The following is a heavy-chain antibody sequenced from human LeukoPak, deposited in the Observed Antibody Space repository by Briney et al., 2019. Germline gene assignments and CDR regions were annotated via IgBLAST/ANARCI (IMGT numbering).Heavy chain of an antibody. D-gene: IGHD6-13*01. Sequence: PSQTLSLTCTVSGGSISSGGYYWSWIRQHPGKGLEWIGYIYYSGSTYYNPSPKSRVIISVDTSKNQFSLKLSSVTAADTAVYYCARDIAGRGYFDYWGQGTLVTVSS. CDR1: GGSISSGGYY. J-gene: IGHJ4*02. V-gene: IGHV4-31*03. CDR3: ARDIAGRGYFDY. CDR2: IYYSGST.